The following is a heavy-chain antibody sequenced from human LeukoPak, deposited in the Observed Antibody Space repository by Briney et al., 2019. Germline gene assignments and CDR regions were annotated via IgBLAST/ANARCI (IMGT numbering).Heavy chain of an antibody. J-gene: IGHJ4*02. CDR2: ISTSTGDT. Sequence: ASVKVSCKTSGYSFILYGISWVRQAPGQGPEWMGWISTSTGDTKYTQKFQGRVTLTTDTSTSTAYMELSRLRSEDTAVYYCARAVQVTTGGLFDYWGQGTLVTVSS. CDR1: GYSFILYG. V-gene: IGHV1-18*01. D-gene: IGHD4-17*01. CDR3: ARAVQVTTGGLFDY.